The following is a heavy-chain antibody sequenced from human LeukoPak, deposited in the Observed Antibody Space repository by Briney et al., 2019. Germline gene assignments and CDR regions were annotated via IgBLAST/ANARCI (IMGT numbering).Heavy chain of an antibody. Sequence: ASVKVSCKASGYTFTNYYMHWVRQAPGQGLEWMAIINPSGGGTSYAQKFQGRVTMTRDTSSSTVYMELSSLRSEDTAVYYCARAPLYGDYLGAFDIWGQGTMVTVSS. CDR3: ARAPLYGDYLGAFDI. V-gene: IGHV1-46*01. CDR1: GYTFTNYY. CDR2: INPSGGGT. J-gene: IGHJ3*02. D-gene: IGHD4-17*01.